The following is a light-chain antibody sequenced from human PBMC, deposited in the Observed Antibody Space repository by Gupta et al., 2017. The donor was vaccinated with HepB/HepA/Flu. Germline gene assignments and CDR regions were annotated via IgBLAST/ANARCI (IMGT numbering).Light chain of an antibody. J-gene: IGLJ2*01. Sequence: SYELTQPPSVTVSPGQIASITCSGDKLGDKYVCWYQQKPGQSPVAVMYQDKERPTGIPERFSGSNSGNTATLTISGTQPMDEADYYCQAWDSSTHVVIGGGTKLTVL. CDR2: QDK. CDR1: KLGDKY. V-gene: IGLV3-1*01. CDR3: QAWDSSTHVV.